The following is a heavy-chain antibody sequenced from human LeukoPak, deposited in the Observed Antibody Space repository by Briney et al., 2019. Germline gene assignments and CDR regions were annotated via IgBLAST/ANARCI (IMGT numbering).Heavy chain of an antibody. J-gene: IGHJ6*03. CDR2: INHSGST. Sequence: SETLSLTCAVYGGSFSGYYWSWIRQPPGKGLEWIGEINHSGSTNYNPSLKSRVTISVDTSKNQFSLKLSSVTAADTAVYYCARHGSGSYYYYYYMDVWGKGTTVTVSS. CDR3: ARHGSGSYYYYYYMDV. D-gene: IGHD3-10*01. V-gene: IGHV4-34*01. CDR1: GGSFSGYY.